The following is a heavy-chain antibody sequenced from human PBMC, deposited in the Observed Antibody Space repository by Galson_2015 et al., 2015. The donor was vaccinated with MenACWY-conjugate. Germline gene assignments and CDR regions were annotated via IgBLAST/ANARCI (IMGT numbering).Heavy chain of an antibody. CDR3: ARGLGYSSAWYGWFDP. D-gene: IGHD6-13*01. J-gene: IGHJ5*02. CDR2: LYGGGGT. V-gene: IGHV3-53*01. CDR1: GFTVSTNF. Sequence: SLRLSCAASGFTVSTNFMNWFRQAPGKGLEWVSVLYGGGGTYYADSVKGRFTISRDNSKNTLYLQMNSLRAEDTAVYYCARGLGYSSAWYGWFDPWGQGTLVIVSS.